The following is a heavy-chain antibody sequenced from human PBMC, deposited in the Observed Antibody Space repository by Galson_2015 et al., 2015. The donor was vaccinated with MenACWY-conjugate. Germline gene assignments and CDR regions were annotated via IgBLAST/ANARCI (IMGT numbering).Heavy chain of an antibody. Sequence: SLRLSCAASGFTFSDNYMDWVRQAPGKGLEWVGRSRNKANSYTTEYAASVKGRFTISRDDSKNLLYLQMNSLKTEDTAVYYCARGPNHFDYWGQGTLVTVSS. J-gene: IGHJ4*02. CDR1: GFTFSDNY. CDR2: SRNKANSYTT. V-gene: IGHV3-72*01. CDR3: ARGPNHFDY.